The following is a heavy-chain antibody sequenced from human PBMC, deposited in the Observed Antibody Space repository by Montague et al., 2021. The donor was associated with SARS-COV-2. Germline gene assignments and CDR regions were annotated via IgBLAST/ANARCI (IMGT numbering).Heavy chain of an antibody. CDR2: INNGGTT. CDR1: GGSISKGY. Sequence: SETLSLTCSVSGGSISKGYWNWIRQPPGKGLEWIGHINNGGTTNYNPSLTGRVNIAVDTSKNQFPLKLTSVTAAATATYYCTKEGYGSGTDGWFDHWGQGTLVTVSS. J-gene: IGHJ5*02. D-gene: IGHD3-10*01. CDR3: TKEGYGSGTDGWFDH. V-gene: IGHV4-59*01.